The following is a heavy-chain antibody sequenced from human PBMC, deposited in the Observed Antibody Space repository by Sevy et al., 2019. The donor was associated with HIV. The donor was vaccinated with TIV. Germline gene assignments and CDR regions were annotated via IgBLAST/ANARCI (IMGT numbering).Heavy chain of an antibody. CDR1: GGTVSSYA. CDR3: AGGPHYGSLTGYYTLDY. Sequence: ASVKVSCKASGGTVSSYAISWVRQAPGQGLEWMGRIIPISGTANYAQKLQGRVTITADESTSTVYMDLSRLKSEDSAVYYCAGGPHYGSLTGYYTLDYWGQGTLVTVSS. D-gene: IGHD3-9*01. J-gene: IGHJ4*02. V-gene: IGHV1-69*13. CDR2: IIPISGTA.